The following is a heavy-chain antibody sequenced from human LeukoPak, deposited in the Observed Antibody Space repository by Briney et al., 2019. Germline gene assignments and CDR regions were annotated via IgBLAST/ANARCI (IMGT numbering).Heavy chain of an antibody. V-gene: IGHV3-33*01. CDR1: GFTFSSYG. D-gene: IGHD4-17*01. CDR3: ARAPYGDSKSGHFQH. CDR2: ICYDGINK. Sequence: PGGSLRLSCAASGFTFSSYGMHWVRQAPGKGLEWVAVICYDGINKYYADSVKGRFTISRDNAKNSLYLQMNSLRDEDTALYYCARAPYGDSKSGHFQHWGQGTLVTVSS. J-gene: IGHJ1*01.